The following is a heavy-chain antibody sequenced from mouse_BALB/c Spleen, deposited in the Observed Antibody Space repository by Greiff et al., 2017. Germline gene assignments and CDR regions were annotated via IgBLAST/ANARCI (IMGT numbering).Heavy chain of an antibody. CDR1: GFTFSSYA. D-gene: IGHD1-2*01. J-gene: IGHJ2*01. CDR3: ARGEFITTAYYAMDY. V-gene: IGHV5-6-5*01. Sequence: EVQGVESGGGLVKPGGSLKLSCAASGFTFSSYAMSWVRQTPEKRLEWVASISSGGSTYYPDSVKGRFTISRDNARNILYLQMSSLRSEDTAMYYCARGEFITTAYYAMDYWGQGTTLTVSS. CDR2: ISSGGST.